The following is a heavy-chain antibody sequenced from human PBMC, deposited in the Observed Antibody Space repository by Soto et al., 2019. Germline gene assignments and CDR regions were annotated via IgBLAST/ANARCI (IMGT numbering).Heavy chain of an antibody. D-gene: IGHD1-26*01. CDR2: IWYDGSNK. V-gene: IGHV3-33*01. Sequence: GGSLRLSCAASGFTFSSYGMHWVRQAPGKGLEWVAVIWYDGSNKYYADSVKGRFTISRDNSKNTLYLQMNSLRAEDTAVYYCARDMGYSGSSNYYYYYGMDVWGQGTTVTVSS. J-gene: IGHJ6*02. CDR1: GFTFSSYG. CDR3: ARDMGYSGSSNYYYYYGMDV.